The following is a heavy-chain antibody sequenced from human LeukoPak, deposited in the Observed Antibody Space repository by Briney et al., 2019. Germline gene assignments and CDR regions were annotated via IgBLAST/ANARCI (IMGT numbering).Heavy chain of an antibody. CDR2: ISSSSSYK. CDR1: GFIFNSYS. V-gene: IGHV3-21*01. CDR3: VRDNRDVFDI. J-gene: IGHJ3*02. Sequence: PGGSLRLSCAASGFIFNSYSMNWVRQAPGKGLEWVSAISSSSSYKFNADSVKGRFTISRDNARNLLYLQMNSLRAEDTAFYYCVRDNRDVFDIWGQGTMVTVPS.